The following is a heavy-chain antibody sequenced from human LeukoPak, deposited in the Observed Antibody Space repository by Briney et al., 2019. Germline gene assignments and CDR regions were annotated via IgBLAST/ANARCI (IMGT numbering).Heavy chain of an antibody. CDR1: GFTFNTYW. V-gene: IGHV3-7*01. Sequence: GGSLRLSCAASGFTFNTYWMYWIRQAPGKGLEWVANIKEDGSEKYYLDSVKGRFTISRDNAKESLYLQLNSLRADDTAVYYCAKWGPHCVGDYCPALDSWGQGTLVTVSS. D-gene: IGHD2-21*02. CDR3: AKWGPHCVGDYCPALDS. CDR2: IKEDGSEK. J-gene: IGHJ4*02.